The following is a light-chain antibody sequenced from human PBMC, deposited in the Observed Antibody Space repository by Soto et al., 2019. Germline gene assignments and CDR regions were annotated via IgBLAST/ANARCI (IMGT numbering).Light chain of an antibody. CDR1: QSVSSSY. CDR3: QQYHTWPIT. V-gene: IGKV3-20*01. CDR2: GAS. Sequence: EIVLTQSPGTLSLSPWERATLSCRASQSVSSSYLAWYQQKPGQAPRLLIYGASSRATGIPARFSGSGSGTEFTLTISSLQSEDCAIYYCQQYHTWPITFGGGTKVDIK. J-gene: IGKJ4*01.